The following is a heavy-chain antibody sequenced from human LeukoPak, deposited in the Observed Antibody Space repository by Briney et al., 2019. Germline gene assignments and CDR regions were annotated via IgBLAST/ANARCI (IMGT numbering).Heavy chain of an antibody. J-gene: IGHJ6*02. V-gene: IGHV1-8*01. Sequence: GASVKVSCKASGYTFISYDINWVRQATGRGLEWMGWMNPNSGNTGYAQKFQGRVTMTRNTSISTAYMELSSLRSEDTAVYYCARARRITIFGVVTKKEADVWGQGTTVTVSS. CDR3: ARARRITIFGVVTKKEADV. CDR1: GYTFISYD. CDR2: MNPNSGNT. D-gene: IGHD3-3*01.